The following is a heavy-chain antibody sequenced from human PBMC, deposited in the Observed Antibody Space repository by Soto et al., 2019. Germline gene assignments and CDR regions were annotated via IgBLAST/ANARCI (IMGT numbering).Heavy chain of an antibody. J-gene: IGHJ4*02. D-gene: IGHD1-1*01. CDR2: VSGGSGTT. V-gene: IGHV3-23*01. CDR1: GFSFSTYG. CDR3: AKWNGYGDH. Sequence: EVQLLESGGGLVQPGGSLRLSCAVSGFSFSTYGVTWVRQAPGKGLEWVSGVSGGSGTTHYADSVKGRFTITGDTSKTTVYLQMNSLRVEDTAVSYCAKWNGYGDHWGQGTLVTVSS.